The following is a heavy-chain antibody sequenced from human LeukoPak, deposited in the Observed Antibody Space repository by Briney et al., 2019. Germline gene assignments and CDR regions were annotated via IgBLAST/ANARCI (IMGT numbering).Heavy chain of an antibody. CDR1: GFTFSSYS. CDR3: ARVKLVLRYFDWLPSAPFDY. D-gene: IGHD3-9*01. V-gene: IGHV3-21*01. CDR2: ISSSSSYI. J-gene: IGHJ4*02. Sequence: GGSLRLSCAPSGFTFSSYSMNWARQAPGKGLEWLSSISSSSSYIYYADSVKGRFTISRDNAKNSLYLQMNSLRAEDTAVYYCARVKLVLRYFDWLPSAPFDYWGQGTLVTASS.